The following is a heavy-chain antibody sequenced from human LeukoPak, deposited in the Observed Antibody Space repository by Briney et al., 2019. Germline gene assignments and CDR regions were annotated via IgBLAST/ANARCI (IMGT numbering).Heavy chain of an antibody. CDR3: AKDHWQDYYDSSGYSQPLDY. CDR2: IWYDGSRK. V-gene: IGHV3-33*06. D-gene: IGHD3-22*01. CDR1: GFIFRNTG. J-gene: IGHJ4*02. Sequence: GRSLRLSCAASGFIFRNTGMHWVRQAPGKGLEGVAVIWYDGSRKDYADSVKGRFTISRDNSKNTLYLQMNSLRAEDTAVYYCAKDHWQDYYDSSGYSQPLDYWGQGTLVTVSS.